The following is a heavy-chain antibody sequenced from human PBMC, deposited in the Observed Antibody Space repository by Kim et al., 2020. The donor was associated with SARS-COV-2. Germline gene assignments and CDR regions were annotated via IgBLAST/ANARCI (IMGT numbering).Heavy chain of an antibody. V-gene: IGHV4-34*01. Sequence: SETLSLTCAVYGGSFSGYYWSWIRQPPGKGLEWIGEINHSGSTNYNPSLKSRVTISVDTSKNQFSLKLSSVTAADTAVYYCAHSIAAAGSPEWIDYWGQGTLVTVSS. CDR2: INHSGST. CDR1: GGSFSGYY. CDR3: AHSIAAAGSPEWIDY. J-gene: IGHJ4*02. D-gene: IGHD6-13*01.